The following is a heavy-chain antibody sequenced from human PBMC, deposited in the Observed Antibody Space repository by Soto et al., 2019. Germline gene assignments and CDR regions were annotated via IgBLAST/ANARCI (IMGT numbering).Heavy chain of an antibody. Sequence: GGSLRLSFAASGFTFRSYGMHWVRQAPGKGLEWVAVISYDGSNKYYADSVKGRFTISRDNSKNTLYLQMNSLRAEDTAVYYCATDQLPYGSAQPDYWGKGTLVTVSS. D-gene: IGHD3-10*01. CDR2: ISYDGSNK. J-gene: IGHJ4*02. CDR3: ATDQLPYGSAQPDY. V-gene: IGHV3-30*03. CDR1: GFTFRSYG.